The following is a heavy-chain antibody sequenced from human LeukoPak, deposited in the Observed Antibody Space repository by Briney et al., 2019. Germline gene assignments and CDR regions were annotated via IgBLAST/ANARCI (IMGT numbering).Heavy chain of an antibody. D-gene: IGHD3-10*01. Sequence: GGSLRLSCAASGFTFSSYSMNWVRQAPGKGLEWVSSISSSSSYIYYADSVKGRFTISRDNAKNSLYLQMNSLRAEDTAVYHCARVSPFTYYYGSGSSPSFDYWGQGTLVTVSS. CDR1: GFTFSSYS. CDR3: ARVSPFTYYYGSGSSPSFDY. CDR2: ISSSSSYI. J-gene: IGHJ4*02. V-gene: IGHV3-21*01.